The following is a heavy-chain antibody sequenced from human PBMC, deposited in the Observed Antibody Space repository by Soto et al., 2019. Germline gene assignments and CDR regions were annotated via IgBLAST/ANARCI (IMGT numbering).Heavy chain of an antibody. CDR2: ISYDGSNK. Sequence: QVQLVESGGGVVQPGRSLRLSCAASGFTFSSYGMHWVRQAPGKGLEWVAVISYDGSNKYYADSVKGRFTISRDNSKNTLYLQMNSLRAEDKAVYYCAKDLGYWGQGTLVTVSS. V-gene: IGHV3-30*18. D-gene: IGHD7-27*01. CDR1: GFTFSSYG. J-gene: IGHJ4*02. CDR3: AKDLGY.